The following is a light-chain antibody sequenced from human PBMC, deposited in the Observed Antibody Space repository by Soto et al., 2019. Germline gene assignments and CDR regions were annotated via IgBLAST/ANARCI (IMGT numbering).Light chain of an antibody. CDR2: DAS. CDR3: QQYDNLWT. V-gene: IGKV1-33*01. CDR1: QDIINY. Sequence: DIQMTQSPSSLSASVGDRVTITCQASQDIINYLNWYQQKPGKAPKLLIYDASNLETGVPSRFSGGGSATDFTFTTSSLQPADIATYYWQQYDNLWTFGQGTKVDIK. J-gene: IGKJ1*01.